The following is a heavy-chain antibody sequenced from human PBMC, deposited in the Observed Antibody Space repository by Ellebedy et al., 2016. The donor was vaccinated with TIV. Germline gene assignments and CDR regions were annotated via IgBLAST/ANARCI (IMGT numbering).Heavy chain of an antibody. CDR2: MSSSTVTI. CDR1: GFAFNSYS. D-gene: IGHD5-24*01. J-gene: IGHJ6*02. CDR3: VRGPRDGYKYGIYYYYGLDV. V-gene: IGHV3-48*04. Sequence: GGSLRLXXAASGFAFNSYSMNWVRQAPGKGLEWISYMSSSTVTIHYADSVKGRFTISRNNPRNSLYLQMNSLRAEDTAVYYCVRGPRDGYKYGIYYYYGLDVWGQGTTVTVSS.